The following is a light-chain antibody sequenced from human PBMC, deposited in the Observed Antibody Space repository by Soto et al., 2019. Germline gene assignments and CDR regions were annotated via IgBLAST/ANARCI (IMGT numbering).Light chain of an antibody. J-gene: IGKJ1*01. V-gene: IGKV3-20*01. CDR2: GAS. CDR3: QQYGSSPRT. CDR1: QSVRSDY. Sequence: EIVLTQSPGTLSLSPGERATLSCRASQSVRSDYLAWYQQKPGQAPRLHIYGASTRATGIPDRFTGSGSGIDFTLTISRLEPEDFAVYYCQQYGSSPRTFGQGTKVESK.